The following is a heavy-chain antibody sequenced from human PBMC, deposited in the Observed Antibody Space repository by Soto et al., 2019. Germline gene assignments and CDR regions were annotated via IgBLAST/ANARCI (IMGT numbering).Heavy chain of an antibody. CDR3: ARERPDGARLDP. D-gene: IGHD6-6*01. V-gene: IGHV4-30-4*01. Sequence: QVXLQXSGPGLVKPXQTLSLTCTVSGGSISSGDYYWSWIRQPPGKGLEWIGYIYYSGSTYYNPSLKSRVTISVDTSKNQFSLKLSSVTAADTAVYYCARERPDGARLDPWGQGTLVTVSS. CDR1: GGSISSGDYY. CDR2: IYYSGST. J-gene: IGHJ5*02.